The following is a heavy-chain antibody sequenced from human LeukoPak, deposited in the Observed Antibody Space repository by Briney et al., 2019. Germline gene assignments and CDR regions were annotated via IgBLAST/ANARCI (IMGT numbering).Heavy chain of an antibody. J-gene: IGHJ6*03. CDR3: ASAYSSSHPGDYYYHYMEV. CDR1: GGSISSYY. V-gene: IGHV4-59*01. CDR2: IYYSGST. D-gene: IGHD6-6*01. Sequence: SETLSLTCTGSGGSISSYYWSWIRQPPGKGLEWIGYIYYSGSTNYKPSLKSRVTISVDTSKNQVSLKLSAVTAAGAAAYYCASAYSSSHPGDYYYHYMEVWGKGTTVTVSS.